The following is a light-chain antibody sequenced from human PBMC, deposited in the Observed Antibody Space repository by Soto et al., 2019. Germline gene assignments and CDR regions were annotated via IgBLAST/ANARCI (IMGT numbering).Light chain of an antibody. CDR3: SSYAATNNYV. J-gene: IGLJ1*01. CDR2: EVT. CDR1: SSDVGGYNF. Sequence: QSVLTQPPSASGSPGQSVTISCTGTSSDVGGYNFVSWYQQHPGKAPQLIIYEVTKRPSGVPDRFSGSKSGSTASLTVSGLQNEDEADYYCSSYAATNNYVFGSGTKVTV. V-gene: IGLV2-8*01.